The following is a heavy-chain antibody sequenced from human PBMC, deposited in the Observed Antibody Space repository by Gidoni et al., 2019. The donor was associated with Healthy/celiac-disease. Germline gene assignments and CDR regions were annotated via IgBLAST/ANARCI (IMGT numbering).Heavy chain of an antibody. CDR1: GYSISSGYY. CDR3: AIDLVYGGNSDY. V-gene: IGHV4-38-2*02. CDR2: IYHSGST. Sequence: QVQLQESGPGLVKPSETLSLTCAVSGYSISSGYYWGWIRQPPGKGLELIGSIYHSGSTYYNPSRKSRVTISVDTSKNQFSLKLSSVTAADTAVYYCAIDLVYGGNSDYWGQGTLVTVSS. J-gene: IGHJ4*02. D-gene: IGHD2-15*01.